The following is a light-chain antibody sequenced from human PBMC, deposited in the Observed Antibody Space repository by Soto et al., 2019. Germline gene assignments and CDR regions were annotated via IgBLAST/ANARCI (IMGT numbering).Light chain of an antibody. J-gene: IGKJ4*01. CDR1: QSVRSH. Sequence: EIMVTQSAVTLSLSKKERAALSCRASQSVRSHLAWFQQKPGQAPRLLIYGESTRATGVPARFSGSGSGTEFTLIISSLQSEDFAVYYCQQYNNWPLTFGGGTKVDIK. CDR3: QQYNNWPLT. V-gene: IGKV3-15*01. CDR2: GES.